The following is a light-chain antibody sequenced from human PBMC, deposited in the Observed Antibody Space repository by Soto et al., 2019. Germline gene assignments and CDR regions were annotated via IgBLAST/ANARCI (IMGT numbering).Light chain of an antibody. Sequence: ETVMTQSPATLSVSPGDSATLSCRASQSVSNNLAWYHQKPGQAPRVLIYGASIRATGVPARFSGSGSGTEFTLTISSLQSEDFALFYCQQYYNWPLTFGQGTKVDIK. V-gene: IGKV3-15*01. CDR3: QQYYNWPLT. CDR2: GAS. CDR1: QSVSNN. J-gene: IGKJ1*01.